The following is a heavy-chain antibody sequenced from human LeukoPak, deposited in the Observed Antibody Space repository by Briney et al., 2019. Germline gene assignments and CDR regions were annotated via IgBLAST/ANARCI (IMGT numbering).Heavy chain of an antibody. J-gene: IGHJ5*02. Sequence: AGGSLRLSCAASGFTFSSYGMTWVRQAPGKGLEWVSYISSSSSTIYYADSVKGRFTIPRDNAKNSLYLQLNSLRAEDTAVYYCAPSLVVGATYPYHWAQGPLVTVSS. CDR3: APSLVVGATYPYH. V-gene: IGHV3-48*01. D-gene: IGHD1-26*01. CDR2: ISSSSSTI. CDR1: GFTFSSYG.